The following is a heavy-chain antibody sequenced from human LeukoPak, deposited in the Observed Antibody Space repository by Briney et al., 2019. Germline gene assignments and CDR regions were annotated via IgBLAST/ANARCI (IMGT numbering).Heavy chain of an antibody. CDR3: ARDGRALLRDFDY. CDR1: GFTFSSYV. Sequence: GGSLRLSCAASGFTFSSYVIHWVRQAPGKGLEWVTGIWYDGSNYYYADSVKGRFTISRDNSKNTLYLQMNSLRAEDTGVYYCARDGRALLRDFDYWGQGTLVTVSS. V-gene: IGHV3-33*01. J-gene: IGHJ4*02. CDR2: IWYDGSNY. D-gene: IGHD1-26*01.